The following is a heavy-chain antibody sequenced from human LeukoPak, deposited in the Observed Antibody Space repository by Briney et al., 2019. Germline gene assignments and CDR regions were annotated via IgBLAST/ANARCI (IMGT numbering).Heavy chain of an antibody. Sequence: GGSLRLSCAASGFTFSGHSMTWFRQAPGKGLEGVANINLDGSERFYVDFVKGRFTISRDNADNSMYLQMNSLRAEDTAVYYCGRVIAGAIDYWGQGTLVTVSS. CDR3: GRVIAGAIDY. V-gene: IGHV3-7*01. CDR1: GFTFSGHS. D-gene: IGHD6-13*01. J-gene: IGHJ4*02. CDR2: INLDGSER.